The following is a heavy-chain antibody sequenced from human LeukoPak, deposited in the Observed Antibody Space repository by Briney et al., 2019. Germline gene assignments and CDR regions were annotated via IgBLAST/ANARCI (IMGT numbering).Heavy chain of an antibody. V-gene: IGHV1-18*01. Sequence: ASVKVSCKAPGYTFTSYGISWVRQAPGQGLEWMGWIGAYNGNTNYAQELQGRVTMTTDTSTSTAYMELRSLRSDDTAVYYCARAGAAVTSHFDFWGQGTLVIVSS. CDR2: IGAYNGNT. CDR3: ARAGAAVTSHFDF. J-gene: IGHJ4*02. D-gene: IGHD4-17*01. CDR1: GYTFTSYG.